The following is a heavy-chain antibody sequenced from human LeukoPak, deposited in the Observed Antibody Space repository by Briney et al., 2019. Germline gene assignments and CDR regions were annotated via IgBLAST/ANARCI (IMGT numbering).Heavy chain of an antibody. CDR1: GFTFSSYE. CDR2: ISYDGGNK. V-gene: IGHV3-30*04. Sequence: GGSLRLSCAASGFTFSSYEMNWVRQAPGKGLEWVAVISYDGGNKNYAGSVKGRFTISRDNSKNTLYLQMNSLRAEDTAVYYCARALSAAGTTLLGWFDPWGQGTLVTVSS. CDR3: ARALSAAGTTLLGWFDP. J-gene: IGHJ5*02. D-gene: IGHD1-7*01.